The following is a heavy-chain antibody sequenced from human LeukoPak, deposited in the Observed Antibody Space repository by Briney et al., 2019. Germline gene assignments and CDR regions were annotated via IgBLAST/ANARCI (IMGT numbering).Heavy chain of an antibody. CDR1: GDSVSSKSAA. CDR2: TYYRTNLYN. D-gene: IGHD6-6*01. J-gene: IGHJ4*02. Sequence: SQTLSLTCAISGDSVSSKSAAWNWIRQSPSRGLEWLGRTYYRTNLYNDHAESVKSRITINPHTSTNQFSLQLNSVTPEDTAVYYCARERGSSPSGRYYFDSWGQGTLVTVSS. CDR3: ARERGSSPSGRYYFDS. V-gene: IGHV6-1*01.